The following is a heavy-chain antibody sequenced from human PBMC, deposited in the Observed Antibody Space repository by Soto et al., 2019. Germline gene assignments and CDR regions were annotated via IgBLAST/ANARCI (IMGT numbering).Heavy chain of an antibody. J-gene: IGHJ4*02. D-gene: IGHD6-13*01. V-gene: IGHV3-9*01. CDR3: AKVSGQQQLGEVFDY. CDR2: ISWNSGSI. CDR1: GFTFDDYA. Sequence: HPGGSLRLSCAASGFTFDDYAMHWVRQAPGKGLEWVSGISWNSGSIGYADSVKGRFTISRDNAKNSLYLQMNSLRAEDTALYYCAKVSGQQQLGEVFDYWGQGTLVTVSS.